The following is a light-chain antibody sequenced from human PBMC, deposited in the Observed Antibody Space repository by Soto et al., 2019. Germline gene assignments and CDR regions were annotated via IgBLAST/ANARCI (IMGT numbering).Light chain of an antibody. V-gene: IGLV2-23*01. Sequence: QSVLTQLASVSGSPGQSITISCTGTTGDVGSYNLVSWYQQHPGKAPKLLIYEGTKRASGVSNRFSESKSGNTASLTISGLQAEDEADYYCCSYAGSSTLVLFGGGTQLTVL. CDR2: EGT. CDR3: CSYAGSSTLVL. CDR1: TGDVGSYNL. J-gene: IGLJ7*01.